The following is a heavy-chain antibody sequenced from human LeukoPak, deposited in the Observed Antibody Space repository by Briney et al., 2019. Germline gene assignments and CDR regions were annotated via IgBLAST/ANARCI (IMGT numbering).Heavy chain of an antibody. J-gene: IGHJ5*02. Sequence: GGSLRLSCAASGLRFSTYGMNWVRQAPGKGLEWASSISGGGESTYYADSVKGRFTISRDNSKNTLYLQMNSLRAEDTAVYYCARESGILTGYTWFDPWGQGTLVTVSS. D-gene: IGHD3-9*01. CDR1: GLRFSTYG. V-gene: IGHV3-23*01. CDR2: ISGGGEST. CDR3: ARESGILTGYTWFDP.